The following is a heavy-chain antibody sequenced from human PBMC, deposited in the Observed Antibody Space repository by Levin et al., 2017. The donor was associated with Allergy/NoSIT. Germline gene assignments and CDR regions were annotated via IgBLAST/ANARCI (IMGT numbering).Heavy chain of an antibody. CDR2: IYSGGST. V-gene: IGHV3-66*02. Sequence: QPGGSLRLSCAASGFTVSSNYMSWVRQAPGKGLEWVSVIYSGGSTYYADSVKGRFTISRDNSKNTLYLQMNSLRAEDTAVYYCARPRRIAAAGPPGWFDPWGQGTLVTVSS. J-gene: IGHJ5*02. CDR3: ARPRRIAAAGPPGWFDP. D-gene: IGHD6-13*01. CDR1: GFTVSSNY.